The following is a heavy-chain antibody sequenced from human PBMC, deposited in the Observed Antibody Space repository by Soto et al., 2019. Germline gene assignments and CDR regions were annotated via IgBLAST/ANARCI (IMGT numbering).Heavy chain of an antibody. J-gene: IGHJ4*02. V-gene: IGHV3-15*07. CDR1: GITFIYAW. CDR2: IKSQASGGTI. Sequence: AASLRLSCAASGITFIYAWMDWVRQAPGKRLEWVGRIKSQASGGTIDYAAPVKGRFTISRDDSKNTVYLQMDSLKTEDTAVYYCTHLLSLAHPYSYLWGQGT. CDR3: THLLSLAHPYSYL. D-gene: IGHD2-21*01.